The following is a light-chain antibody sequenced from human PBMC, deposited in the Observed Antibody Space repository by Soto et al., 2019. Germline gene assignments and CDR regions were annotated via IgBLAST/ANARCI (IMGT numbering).Light chain of an antibody. CDR1: KLGDKY. V-gene: IGLV3-1*01. J-gene: IGLJ2*01. CDR2: EDV. CDR3: QAWDNSVV. Sequence: SYELTQPPSVSVSPGQTAKITCSGDKLGDKYACWYQQKPCQSPVLVIYEDVKRPSGIPERFSGSNSGNTATLTISGTQAMDEADYYCQAWDNSVVFGGGTQLTVL.